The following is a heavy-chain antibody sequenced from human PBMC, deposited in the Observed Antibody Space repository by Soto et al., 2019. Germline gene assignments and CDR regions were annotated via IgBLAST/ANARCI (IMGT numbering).Heavy chain of an antibody. V-gene: IGHV1-69*12. CDR2: IIPLFGRT. Sequence: QVHLVQSGAEVKMPGSSVKVSCKVSGGPFSGYTISWVRQAPGQGLEWMGEIIPLFGRTNYVQNFQGRVTISADESTNTAYMQLSSLRSEDTAVYYCVRDSIAAAGFDSWGQGTLVTVS. CDR3: VRDSIAAAGFDS. CDR1: GGPFSGYT. D-gene: IGHD6-13*01. J-gene: IGHJ4*02.